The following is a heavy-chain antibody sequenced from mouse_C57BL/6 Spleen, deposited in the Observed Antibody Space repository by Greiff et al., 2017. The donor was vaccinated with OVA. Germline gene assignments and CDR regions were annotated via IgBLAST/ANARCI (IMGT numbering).Heavy chain of an antibody. CDR3: TGRVKRYFDV. V-gene: IGHV6-3*01. CDR2: IRLKSDNYAT. CDR1: GFTFSNYW. D-gene: IGHD1-3*01. Sequence: EVMLVESGGGLVQPGGSMKLSCVASGFTFSNYWMNWVRQSPEKGLEWVAQIRLKSDNYATHYAESVKGRFTISRDDSKSSVYLQMNNLRAEDTGIYYCTGRVKRYFDVWGTGTTVTVSS. J-gene: IGHJ1*03.